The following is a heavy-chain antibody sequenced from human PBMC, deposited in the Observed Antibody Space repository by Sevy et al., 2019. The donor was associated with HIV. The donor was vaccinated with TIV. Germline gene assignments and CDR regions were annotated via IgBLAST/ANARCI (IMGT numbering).Heavy chain of an antibody. CDR3: ASGNWGAGAFDI. CDR1: GFTFSSYG. J-gene: IGHJ3*02. D-gene: IGHD7-27*01. Sequence: GGSLRLSCAASGFTFSSYGMHWVRQAPGKGLEWVAVIWYDGSNKYYADSVKGRFTISRDNSKNTLYLQMNSLRAEDTAVYYCASGNWGAGAFDIWGQGTMVTVSS. CDR2: IWYDGSNK. V-gene: IGHV3-33*08.